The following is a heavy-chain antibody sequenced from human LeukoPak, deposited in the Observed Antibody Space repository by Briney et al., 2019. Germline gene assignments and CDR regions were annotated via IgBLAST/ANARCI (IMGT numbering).Heavy chain of an antibody. V-gene: IGHV4-61*08. J-gene: IGHJ4*02. CDR2: IHHGGST. Sequence: SETLSLTCTVSGGSISSGDYYWSWIRQPPGKGLEWIGCIHHGGSTYYNPSLKSRVTISVGTSKNQFSLKLSSVTAADTAVYYCARDARFGGSYFHDYWGQGTLVTVSS. D-gene: IGHD1-26*01. CDR3: ARDARFGGSYFHDY. CDR1: GGSISSGDYY.